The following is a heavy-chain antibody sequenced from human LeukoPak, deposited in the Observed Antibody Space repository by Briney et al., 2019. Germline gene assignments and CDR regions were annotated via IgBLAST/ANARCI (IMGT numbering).Heavy chain of an antibody. CDR2: ISVNNGGT. D-gene: IGHD1-14*01. CDR1: GYTFTTYS. J-gene: IGHJ1*01. V-gene: IGHV1-18*01. Sequence: GASVKVSCKAFGYTFTTYSLAWVRQAPGHSLEWMGWISVNNGGTNYAQSFQDRVTLTRDTSTNTAYLELRSLRSDDTAIIYCATANQPRGYFLHWGQGTLVTVSS. CDR3: ATANQPRGYFLH.